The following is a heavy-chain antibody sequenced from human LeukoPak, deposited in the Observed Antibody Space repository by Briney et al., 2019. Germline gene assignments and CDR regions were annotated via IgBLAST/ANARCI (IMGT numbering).Heavy chain of an antibody. CDR1: GYTFTGYY. CDR3: ARLSIAGQTSQGYDY. CDR2: INPNSGGT. D-gene: IGHD6-6*01. J-gene: IGHJ4*02. V-gene: IGHV1-2*02. Sequence: ASVKVSCKASGYTFTGYYMHWVRQAPGQGLEWKGWINPNSGGTNYAQKFQGRVTMTRDTSISTAYMELSRLRSDDTAVYYCARLSIAGQTSQGYDYWGQGTLVTVSS.